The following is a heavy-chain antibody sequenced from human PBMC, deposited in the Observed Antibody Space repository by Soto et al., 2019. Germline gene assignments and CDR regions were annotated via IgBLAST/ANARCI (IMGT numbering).Heavy chain of an antibody. V-gene: IGHV3-53*01. CDR1: GFSVSSDY. CDR3: TRAGSDPGNFYISNYYAMDV. J-gene: IGHJ6*02. CDR2: IYSGGDT. D-gene: IGHD3-10*01. Sequence: GGSLRLSXEASGFSVSSDYMSWVRQAPGKGLEWVSLIYSGGDTYYADSVKGRFTISRDISSNTIYLHMTSLRADDTAIYYCTRAGSDPGNFYISNYYAMDVWGRGTTVNVSS.